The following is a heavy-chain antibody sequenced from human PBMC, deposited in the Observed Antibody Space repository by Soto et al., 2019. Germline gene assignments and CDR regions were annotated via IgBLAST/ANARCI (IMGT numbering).Heavy chain of an antibody. CDR3: ARTNYHFDL. V-gene: IGHV3-74*01. CDR1: GFTFSGYR. Sequence: PVGSVRLSCAASGFTFSGYRMHWVRQAPGKGLVWVSRINSDGSSTDYADSVRGRFTISRDNAKNTLHLQMDSLRAEDTAVYYCARTNYHFDLWGQGTPVTVSS. D-gene: IGHD3-10*01. J-gene: IGHJ4*02. CDR2: INSDGSST.